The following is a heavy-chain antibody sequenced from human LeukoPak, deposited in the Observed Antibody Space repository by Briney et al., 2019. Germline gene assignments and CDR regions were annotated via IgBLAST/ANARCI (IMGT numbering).Heavy chain of an antibody. CDR2: INPNSGGT. CDR1: GYTFTGYH. Sequence: ASVKVSCKASGYTFTGYHMHWVRQAPGQGLEWMGRINPNSGGTNYAQKFQGRVTMTRDTSISTAYMELSRLRSDDTAVYYCARELGTPSRPEDWFDPWGQGTLVTVSS. D-gene: IGHD1-1*01. J-gene: IGHJ5*02. V-gene: IGHV1-2*06. CDR3: ARELGTPSRPEDWFDP.